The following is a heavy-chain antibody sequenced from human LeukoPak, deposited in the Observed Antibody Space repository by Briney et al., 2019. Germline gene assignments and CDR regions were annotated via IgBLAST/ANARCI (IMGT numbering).Heavy chain of an antibody. CDR1: GFTVSINY. CDR2: IYSGGST. J-gene: IGHJ3*02. V-gene: IGHV3-66*01. CDR3: ARESYCSGGSCYSGRAFDI. D-gene: IGHD2-15*01. Sequence: PGGSLRLSCAASGFTVSINYMSWVRQAPGKGLEWVSVIYSGGSTYYADSVKGRFTISRGNSKNTLYLQINSLRAEDTAVYYCARESYCSGGSCYSGRAFDIWGQGTMVTVSS.